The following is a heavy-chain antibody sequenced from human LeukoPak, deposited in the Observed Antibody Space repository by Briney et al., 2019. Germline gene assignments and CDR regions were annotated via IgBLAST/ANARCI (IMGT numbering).Heavy chain of an antibody. J-gene: IGHJ4*02. Sequence: GGSLRLSCAASGFTFDDYAMHWVRQAPGKGLEWVSGISWNSGSIGYADSVKGRFTISRDNAKNSLYLQMNSLRAEDTALYYCAKDRAAAVLYYFDYWGQGTLVTVSS. V-gene: IGHV3-9*01. CDR3: AKDRAAAVLYYFDY. D-gene: IGHD6-13*01. CDR2: ISWNSGSI. CDR1: GFTFDDYA.